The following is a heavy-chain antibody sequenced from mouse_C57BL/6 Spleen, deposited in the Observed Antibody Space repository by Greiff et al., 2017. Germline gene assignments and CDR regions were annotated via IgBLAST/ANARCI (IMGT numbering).Heavy chain of an antibody. J-gene: IGHJ4*01. CDR3: AREAENYDRYAMDY. Sequence: QVQLKQPGAELVKPGASVKLSCKASGYTFTSYWMHWVKQRPGQGLEWIGMIHPNSGSTNYNEKFKSKATLTVDKSSSTAYMQLSSLTSEDSAVYYCAREAENYDRYAMDYWGQGTSVTVSS. CDR1: GYTFTSYW. D-gene: IGHD2-4*01. V-gene: IGHV1-64*01. CDR2: IHPNSGST.